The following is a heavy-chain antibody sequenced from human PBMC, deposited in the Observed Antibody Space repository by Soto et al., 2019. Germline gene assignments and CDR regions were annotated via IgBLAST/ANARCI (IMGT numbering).Heavy chain of an antibody. CDR2: IRGKANSYAT. J-gene: IGHJ6*03. CDR3: TAGTYSYYYMDV. CDR1: GFTFSGSA. V-gene: IGHV3-73*01. D-gene: IGHD6-13*01. Sequence: GGSLRLSCAASGFTFSGSAMHWVRQASGKGLEWVGRIRGKANSYATAYAASVKGRFTISRDDSKNTAYLQMSSLKIEDTAVYYCTAGTYSYYYMDVWGKGTTVTVSS.